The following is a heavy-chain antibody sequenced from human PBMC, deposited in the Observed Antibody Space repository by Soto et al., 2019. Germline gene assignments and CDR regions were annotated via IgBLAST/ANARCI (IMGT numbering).Heavy chain of an antibody. CDR3: ARDLWAMDV. CDR2: ISAGNGDT. J-gene: IGHJ6*02. V-gene: IGHV1-3*01. CDR1: GYTFTDYA. Sequence: ASVKVSCKASGYTFTDYAIHWVRQAPGQRLEWMGWISAGNGDTRYSQKFQDRVTITRVTSASTAYMELNNLRSEDTAVYFCARDLWAMDVWGQGTTVTGS. D-gene: IGHD3-10*01.